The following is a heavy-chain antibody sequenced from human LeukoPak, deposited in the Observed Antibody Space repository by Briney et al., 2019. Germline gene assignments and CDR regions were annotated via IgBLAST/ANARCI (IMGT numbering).Heavy chain of an antibody. Sequence: SETLSLTCTVSGGSISSHYWSWVRQPPGKGLEWIGYIYDSGSTNYNPSLKSRVTISVDTPKNQFSLKLSSVTAADTAVYYCARGLRFLESDYYYYGMDVWGQGTTVTVSS. J-gene: IGHJ6*02. V-gene: IGHV4-59*11. CDR3: ARGLRFLESDYYYYGMDV. CDR1: GGSISSHY. CDR2: IYDSGST. D-gene: IGHD3-3*01.